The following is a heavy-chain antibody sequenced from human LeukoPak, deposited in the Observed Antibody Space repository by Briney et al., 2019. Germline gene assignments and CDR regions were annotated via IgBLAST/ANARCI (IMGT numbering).Heavy chain of an antibody. J-gene: IGHJ4*02. CDR1: GYTFTGYY. CDR2: INPNSGGT. CDR3: ARSRSIGPLFDY. Sequence: ASVKVSCKASGYTFTGYYMHWVRQAPGQGLEWMGWINPNSGGTNYAQKFQGRVTMTRDTFISTAYMELSRLRSDDTAVYYCARSRSIGPLFDYWGQGTLVTVSS. V-gene: IGHV1-2*02. D-gene: IGHD3-22*01.